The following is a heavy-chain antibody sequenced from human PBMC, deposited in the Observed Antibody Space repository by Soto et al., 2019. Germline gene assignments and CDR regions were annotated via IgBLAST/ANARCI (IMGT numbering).Heavy chain of an antibody. Sequence: GGSLRLSCTASGFTFGDYAMSWVRQAPGKGLEWVGFIRSKAYGGTTEYAASVKGRFTISRDDSKSIAYLQMNSLKTEDTAVYYCTRDFPLNYYDSSGYYYGDYWGQGTLVTVSS. CDR2: IRSKAYGGTT. D-gene: IGHD3-22*01. J-gene: IGHJ4*02. CDR1: GFTFGDYA. CDR3: TRDFPLNYYDSSGYYYGDY. V-gene: IGHV3-49*04.